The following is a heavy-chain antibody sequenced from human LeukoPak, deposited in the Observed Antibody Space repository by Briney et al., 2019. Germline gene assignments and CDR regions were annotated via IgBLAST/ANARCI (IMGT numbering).Heavy chain of an antibody. CDR1: GFTFSNYS. D-gene: IGHD2-2*01. CDR3: AKGAVVVPADLYNWFDP. CDR2: ISGSGGST. V-gene: IGHV3-23*01. J-gene: IGHJ5*02. Sequence: PGVSVRLFCAASGFTFSNYSMSWVRQAPGKGLECVSAISGSGGSTYYADSVKGRFTISRDNSKNTLYLQMNSLRAEDTAVYYCAKGAVVVPADLYNWFDPWGQGTLVTVSS.